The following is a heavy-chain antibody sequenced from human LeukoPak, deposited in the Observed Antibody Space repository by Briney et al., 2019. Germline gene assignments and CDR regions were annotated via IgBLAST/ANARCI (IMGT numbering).Heavy chain of an antibody. CDR1: GFTFSSYE. CDR2: ISSSGSTI. D-gene: IGHD2-2*01. CDR3: ARDDCSSTSCYVGYYYGMDV. Sequence: PGGSLRLSCAASGFTFSSYEMNWVRQAPGKGLEWVSYISSSGSTIYYADSVKGRFTISRDNSKNTLYLQMNSLRAEDTAVYYCARDDCSSTSCYVGYYYGMDVWGQGTTVTVSS. V-gene: IGHV3-48*03. J-gene: IGHJ6*02.